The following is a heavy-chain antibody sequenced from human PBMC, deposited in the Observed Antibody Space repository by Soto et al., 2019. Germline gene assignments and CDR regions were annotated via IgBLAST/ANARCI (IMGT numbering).Heavy chain of an antibody. Sequence: PXVTLSLTCAVSGGSFSNYSLNGSWSRQTPGKALEWIGYMYNSGSTNYNPSLKSRVIISVDTSNNPFSLKLSSVTAADTAVYYCARVRSGWYYFDYWGQGTLVTVSS. V-gene: IGHV4-61*01. CDR2: MYNSGST. D-gene: IGHD6-19*01. J-gene: IGHJ4*02. CDR3: ARVRSGWYYFDY. CDR1: GGSFSNYSLN.